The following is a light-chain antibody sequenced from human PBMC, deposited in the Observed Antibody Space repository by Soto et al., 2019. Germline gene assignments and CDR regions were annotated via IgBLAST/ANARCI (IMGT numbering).Light chain of an antibody. V-gene: IGKV3-11*01. CDR1: QSISSF. Sequence: EIVLIQSPATLSLSPGERATLSCRASQSISSFLTWYQHKPGQAPRLLIYDASKRATGIPARFSGSGSGTDFTLTISSLEPEDFGVYYCQQRSNWYTFGPGTKVDIK. CDR3: QQRSNWYT. CDR2: DAS. J-gene: IGKJ2*01.